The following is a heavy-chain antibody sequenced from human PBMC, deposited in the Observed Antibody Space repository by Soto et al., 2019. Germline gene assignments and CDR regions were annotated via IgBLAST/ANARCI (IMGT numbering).Heavy chain of an antibody. CDR2: IFHSGST. CDR1: NGYINSGGFS. V-gene: IGHV4-31*03. J-gene: IGHJ5*02. CDR3: ALGGIAGHWFDP. Sequence: QVQLQESGPGLLKPSQTLSLTCNVSNGYINSGGFSWSWIRQHPGKGLEWIGYIFHSGSTLYNPSLNSRVSLSADTSKNQLSLTLRSVTVADTAVYYCALGGIAGHWFDPWGQGILVTVSS. D-gene: IGHD3-10*01.